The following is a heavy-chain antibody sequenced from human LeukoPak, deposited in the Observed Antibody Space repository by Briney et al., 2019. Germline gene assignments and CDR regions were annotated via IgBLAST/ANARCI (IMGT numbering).Heavy chain of an antibody. J-gene: IGHJ5*02. CDR3: ARDRTPTYSSSWYTNWFDP. CDR2: IKQDGSEK. V-gene: IGHV3-7*01. Sequence: PGGSLRLSCAASGFTFSSYWMSWVRQAPGKGLEWVANIKQDGSEKYYVDSVKGRFTISRDNAKNSLYLQMNSLRAEDTAVYYCARDRTPTYSSSWYTNWFDPWGQGTLVAVSS. D-gene: IGHD6-13*01. CDR1: GFTFSSYW.